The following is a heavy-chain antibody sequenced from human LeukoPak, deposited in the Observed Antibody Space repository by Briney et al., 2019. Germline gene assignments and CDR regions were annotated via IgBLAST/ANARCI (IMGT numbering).Heavy chain of an antibody. D-gene: IGHD1-1*01. CDR1: GYTFTSYD. CDR2: IIPIFGTA. CDR3: ARGWYNWNGDYYYYYMDV. Sequence: ASVKVSCKASGYTFTSYDIIWVRQATGQGLEWMGGIIPIFGTANYAQKFQGRVTITADESTSTAYMELRSLRSEDTAVYYCARGWYNWNGDYYYYYMDVWGKGTTVTISS. V-gene: IGHV1-69*13. J-gene: IGHJ6*03.